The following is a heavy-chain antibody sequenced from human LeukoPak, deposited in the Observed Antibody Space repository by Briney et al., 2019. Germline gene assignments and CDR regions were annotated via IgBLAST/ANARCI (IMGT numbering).Heavy chain of an antibody. Sequence: GASVKVSCKASGYTFTSYGISWVRQAPGQGLEWMGWISAYNGNTNYAQKLQGRVTMTTDTSTSTAYMELRSLRSGDTAVYYCARSYDSSGYSFASWFDPWGQGTLVTVSS. J-gene: IGHJ5*02. CDR3: ARSYDSSGYSFASWFDP. CDR1: GYTFTSYG. D-gene: IGHD3-22*01. CDR2: ISAYNGNT. V-gene: IGHV1-18*01.